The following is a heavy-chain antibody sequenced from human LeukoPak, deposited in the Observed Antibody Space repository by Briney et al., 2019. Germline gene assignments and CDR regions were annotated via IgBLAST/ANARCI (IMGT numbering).Heavy chain of an antibody. CDR3: ARRLLKSGLAFDI. V-gene: IGHV4-4*09. CDR2: IYTSGST. Sequence: SETPSLTCTVSGGSISSYYWSWIRQPPGKGLEWIGYIYTSGSTNYNPSLKSRVTISVDTSKNQFSLKLSSVTAADTAVYYCARRLLKSGLAFDIWGQGTMVTVSS. CDR1: GGSISSYY. J-gene: IGHJ3*02.